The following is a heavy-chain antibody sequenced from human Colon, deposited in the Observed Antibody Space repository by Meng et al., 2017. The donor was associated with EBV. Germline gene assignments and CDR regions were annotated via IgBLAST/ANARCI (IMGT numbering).Heavy chain of an antibody. CDR2: IYYSGST. V-gene: IGHV4-30-4*01. J-gene: IGHJ4*02. CDR3: ARDRGGLGAFDY. D-gene: IGHD5-12*01. Sequence: QVELQGSGPGLVKPSQTLSLTCPVSGGSISSGDYYWSWIRQPPGKGLEWIGYIYYSGSTYYNPSLKSRVTISVDTSKNQFSLKLSSVTAADTAVYYCARDRGGLGAFDYWGQGTLVTVSS. CDR1: GGSISSGDYY.